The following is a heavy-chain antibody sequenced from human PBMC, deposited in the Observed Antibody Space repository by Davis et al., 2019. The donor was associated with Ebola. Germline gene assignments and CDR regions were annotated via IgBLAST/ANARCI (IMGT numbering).Heavy chain of an antibody. Sequence: SVKVSCKASGGTFSSYAISWVRQAPGQGLEWMGGIIPIFGTANYAQKFQGRVTITADESTSTAYMELSSLRSDDTAVYYCARGLEVVVAALYYYGMDVWGQGTTVTVSS. V-gene: IGHV1-69*13. CDR1: GGTFSSYA. CDR3: ARGLEVVVAALYYYGMDV. CDR2: IIPIFGTA. J-gene: IGHJ6*02. D-gene: IGHD2-15*01.